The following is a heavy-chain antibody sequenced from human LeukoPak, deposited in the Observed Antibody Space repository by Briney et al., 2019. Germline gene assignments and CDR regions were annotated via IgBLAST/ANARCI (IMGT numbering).Heavy chain of an antibody. D-gene: IGHD3-10*01. J-gene: IGHJ3*02. CDR3: AREEGSTSYYNFFAFDI. CDR1: GASITSYF. Sequence: PSETLSLTCTVSGASITSYFLSWIRQSPGKGLEWIGYIYYTGDTNYNPSLKSRVTISVDTSRNQLSLKLTSVTAADTALYYCAREEGSTSYYNFFAFDIWGQGTMVTVSS. CDR2: IYYTGDT. V-gene: IGHV4-59*01.